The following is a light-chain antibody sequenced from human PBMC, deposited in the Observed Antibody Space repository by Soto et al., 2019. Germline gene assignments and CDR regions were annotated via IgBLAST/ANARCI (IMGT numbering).Light chain of an antibody. CDR3: LHDYCESWT. CDR1: RDVGSD. V-gene: IGKV1-6*01. Sequence: QMTQSPSSLSASVGEKIIITCRASRDVGSDVSWYQQKPGQAPKLLIYAASNLYTGVPSRLSGSRSCTEFTLTISSLQPEDCASYYCLHDYCESWTFGQGTKVEIE. CDR2: AAS. J-gene: IGKJ1*01.